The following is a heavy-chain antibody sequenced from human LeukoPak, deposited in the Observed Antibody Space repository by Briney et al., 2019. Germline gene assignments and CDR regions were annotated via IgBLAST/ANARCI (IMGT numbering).Heavy chain of an antibody. Sequence: GGSLRLSCAASGFTLSSYSMNWVRQAPGKGLEWVSSITSISSYRYYADSVKGRFTISRDNAKNSLYLQMNSLRAEDTAVYYCATLGSSSSGYYFDYWGQGTLVTVSS. J-gene: IGHJ4*02. CDR2: ITSISSYR. V-gene: IGHV3-21*01. D-gene: IGHD6-6*01. CDR3: ATLGSSSSGYYFDY. CDR1: GFTLSSYS.